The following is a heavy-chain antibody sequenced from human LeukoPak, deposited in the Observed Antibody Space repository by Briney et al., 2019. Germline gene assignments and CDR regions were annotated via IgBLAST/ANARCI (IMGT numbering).Heavy chain of an antibody. CDR1: GYTFTSYD. Sequence: ASVKVSCKASGYTFTSYDINWVRQATGQGLEWMGWMKPNSGNTGYAQKFQGRVTVTRNTSINTAYMELSSLRSEDTALYYCASPSYDSSGYGSFDIWGQGTMVTVSS. J-gene: IGHJ3*02. D-gene: IGHD3-22*01. CDR3: ASPSYDSSGYGSFDI. V-gene: IGHV1-8*01. CDR2: MKPNSGNT.